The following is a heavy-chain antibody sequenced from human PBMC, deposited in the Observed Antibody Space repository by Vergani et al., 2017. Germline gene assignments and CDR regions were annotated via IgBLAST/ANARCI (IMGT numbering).Heavy chain of an antibody. CDR1: GFIFSIHG. CDR3: VKGKGNFEN. J-gene: IGHJ4*02. V-gene: IGHV3-30*02. Sequence: QVQLVEWGGGVVQPGGSLRLSCTASGFIFSIHGLHCVRQAPGKGLEWVAFIRYDGSRRDYGESGKGRFTISRDNSKNIVYIQMNRLRPEDTAVSYCVKGKGNFENWGQGTLVTVSS. CDR2: IRYDGSRR.